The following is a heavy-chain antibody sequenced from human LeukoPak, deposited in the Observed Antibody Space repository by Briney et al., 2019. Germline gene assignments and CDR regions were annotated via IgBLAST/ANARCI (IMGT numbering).Heavy chain of an antibody. Sequence: GGSLRLSYAASGFTFSSYSMNWVRQAPGKGLEWVSSISSSSSYIYYADSVKGRFTISRDNAKNSLYLQMNSLRAEDTAVYYCARLRGRYCSSTSCPIDYWGQGTLVTVSS. CDR3: ARLRGRYCSSTSCPIDY. D-gene: IGHD2-2*01. J-gene: IGHJ4*02. V-gene: IGHV3-21*01. CDR2: ISSSSSYI. CDR1: GFTFSSYS.